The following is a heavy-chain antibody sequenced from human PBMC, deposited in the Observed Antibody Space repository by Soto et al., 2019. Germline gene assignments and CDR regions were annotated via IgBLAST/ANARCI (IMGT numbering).Heavy chain of an antibody. CDR1: GDSFSKYT. D-gene: IGHD1-1*01. CDR3: ARGRGLYNSGRSQLDA. CDR2: IIPRFGTT. Sequence: QVQLVQSGAEVKKPGSSVRVSCKASGDSFSKYTVNWVRQAPRQGLEWMGGIIPRFGTTNYAPTLQVRVMITADQSMNTVYMELSSLRSEETALYYCARGRGLYNSGRSQLDAWGQGTLVTVAS. J-gene: IGHJ1*01. V-gene: IGHV1-69*01.